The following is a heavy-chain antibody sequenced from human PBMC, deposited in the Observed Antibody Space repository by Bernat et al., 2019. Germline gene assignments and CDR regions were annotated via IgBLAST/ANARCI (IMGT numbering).Heavy chain of an antibody. V-gene: IGHV3-30*03. J-gene: IGHJ6*02. D-gene: IGHD2-15*01. CDR1: GFTFSSYG. Sequence: QVQLVESGGGVVQPGRSLRLSCAASGFTFSSYGMHWVRQAPGKGLEWVAVISYDGSNKYYADSVKGRFTISRDNSKNTLYLQMNSLRAEDTAVYYCARDGTTIGYCSGGSCYTTTGGMDVWGQGTTVTVSS. CDR3: ARDGTTIGYCSGGSCYTTTGGMDV. CDR2: ISYDGSNK.